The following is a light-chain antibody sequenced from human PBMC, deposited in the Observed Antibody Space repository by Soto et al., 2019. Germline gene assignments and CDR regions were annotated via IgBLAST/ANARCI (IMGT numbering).Light chain of an antibody. CDR2: DVN. Sequence: QSALTQPASVSGSPGQSITISCTGTSSDVGGYNYVSWYQQDRGKAPKLMIYDVNNRPSGVSNRFSGSKSGNTASLTISGLQAEDEAYYYCSSYTSSSTLAVFGGGTKVTVL. J-gene: IGLJ2*01. CDR3: SSYTSSSTLAV. V-gene: IGLV2-14*01. CDR1: SSDVGGYNY.